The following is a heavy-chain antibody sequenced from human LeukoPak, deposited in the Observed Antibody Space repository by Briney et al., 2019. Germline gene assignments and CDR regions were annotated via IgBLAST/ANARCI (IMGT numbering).Heavy chain of an antibody. CDR3: ATGTKGLRFLEWLHTFDY. CDR1: GYTLTELS. Sequence: ASVKVSCKVSGYTLTELSIHWVRQAPGKGLGWMGGFDPEDGETIYAQKFQGRVTMTEDTSTSTTYMELSSLRSEDTAVYYCATGTKGLRFLEWLHTFDYWGQGTLVTVSS. V-gene: IGHV1-24*01. D-gene: IGHD3-3*01. J-gene: IGHJ4*02. CDR2: FDPEDGET.